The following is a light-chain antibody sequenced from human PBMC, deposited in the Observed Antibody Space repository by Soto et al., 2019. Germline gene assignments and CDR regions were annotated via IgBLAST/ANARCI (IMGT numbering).Light chain of an antibody. CDR3: QQYNKWPLT. V-gene: IGKV3-15*01. J-gene: IGKJ3*01. CDR1: QSVNNN. CDR2: SAS. Sequence: EIVMTQSPVTLSVSPGERATLSCTASQSVNNNVAWYQQKPGHTPRLLIYSASIGATGTPARFSGSGSGSDFTLTISSLQSEDFAADYCQQYNKWPLTFGPGTKVHIK.